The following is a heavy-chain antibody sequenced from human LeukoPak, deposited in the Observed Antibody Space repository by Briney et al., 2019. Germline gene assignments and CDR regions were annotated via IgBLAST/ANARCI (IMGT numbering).Heavy chain of an antibody. V-gene: IGHV1-2*02. CDR1: GYTFTGYY. D-gene: IGHD3-16*01. CDR3: ATNGGGDDAFDI. CDR2: INPNSGGT. J-gene: IGHJ3*02. Sequence: ASVKVSCKASGYTFTGYYMHWVRQAPGQGVEWMGWINPNSGGTNYAQKFQGRVTMTRDTSISTAYMELSRLRSDDTAVYYCATNGGGDDAFDIWGQGTMVTVSS.